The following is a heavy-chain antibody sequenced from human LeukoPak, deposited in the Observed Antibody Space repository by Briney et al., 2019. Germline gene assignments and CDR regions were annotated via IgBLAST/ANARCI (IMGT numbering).Heavy chain of an antibody. CDR1: GGSISPYY. Sequence: SETLSLTCTVSGGSISPYYWSWIRQPPGKGLEWVGYIHYSGTTNYNPSLKSRVTMSVDTSNNHLSLRLTSVTAADTALYYCARHSYNYYGLDVWGQGTTITVSS. V-gene: IGHV4-59*08. CDR2: IHYSGTT. J-gene: IGHJ6*02. CDR3: ARHSYNYYGLDV.